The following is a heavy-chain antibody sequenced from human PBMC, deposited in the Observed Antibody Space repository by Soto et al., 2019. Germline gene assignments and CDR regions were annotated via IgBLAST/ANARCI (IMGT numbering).Heavy chain of an antibody. CDR3: ARGGLGPFYYDSSGPFDY. V-gene: IGHV3-11*01. CDR1: GFTFSDYH. J-gene: IGHJ4*02. D-gene: IGHD3-22*01. CDR2: MSSSGITT. Sequence: PGGSLRLSCVASGFTFSDYHMSWIRQAPGKGLEWVSFMSSSGITTDYTDSVKGRFTISRDYAKNSLYLQMNSLRAEDTAVFYCARGGLGPFYYDSSGPFDYWGQGTLVTVSS.